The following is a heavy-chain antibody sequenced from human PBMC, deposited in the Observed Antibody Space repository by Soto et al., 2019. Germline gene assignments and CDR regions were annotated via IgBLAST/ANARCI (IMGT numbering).Heavy chain of an antibody. D-gene: IGHD3-22*01. CDR1: GFTFSTYS. V-gene: IGHV3-21*01. Sequence: GGSLRLSCAASGFTFSTYSMNWVSQAPGKGLEWVSSISSSSSYIYYADSVKGRFTISRDNAKNSLYLQMNSLRAEDTAAYYCARYDSSGYYWPYYYYGMDVWGQGTTVTVSS. J-gene: IGHJ6*02. CDR3: ARYDSSGYYWPYYYYGMDV. CDR2: ISSSSSYI.